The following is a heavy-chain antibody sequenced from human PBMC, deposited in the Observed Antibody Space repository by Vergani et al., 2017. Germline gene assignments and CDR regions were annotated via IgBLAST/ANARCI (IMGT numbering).Heavy chain of an antibody. CDR2: VKHGGST. J-gene: IGHJ4*02. V-gene: IGHV4-34*01. Sequence: VPLQEWGAGLLKTSETLSLTCGVSGGSFSDYYWSWIRQAPGMGLEWIGEVKHGGSTNYNPSLKSRVSISVDTSTNQFSLQLTSVTAADSALYFCASIARAPTRRNPPPDYWGQGILVTVSS. D-gene: IGHD3-16*02. CDR1: GGSFSDYY. CDR3: ASIARAPTRRNPPPDY.